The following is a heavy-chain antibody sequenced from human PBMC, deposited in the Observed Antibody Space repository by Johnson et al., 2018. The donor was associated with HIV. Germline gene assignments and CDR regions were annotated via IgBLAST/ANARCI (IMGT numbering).Heavy chain of an antibody. V-gene: IGHV3-20*04. J-gene: IGHJ3*02. D-gene: IGHD3-22*01. CDR3: ARGGDYYDSSGYNAFDI. CDR2: IHWNGGST. Sequence: VQLVESGGGVVRPGGSLRLSCAASGFTFDDYGMNWVRQAPGKGLEWVSGIHWNGGSTGYADSVKGRFTISRDNDKKSLYLQMNSLRAEDTALYYCARGGDYYDSSGYNAFDIWGQGTMVIVSS. CDR1: GFTFDDYG.